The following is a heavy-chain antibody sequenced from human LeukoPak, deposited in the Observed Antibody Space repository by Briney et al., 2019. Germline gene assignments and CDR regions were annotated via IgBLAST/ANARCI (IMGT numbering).Heavy chain of an antibody. V-gene: IGHV1-2*02. Sequence: GASVKVSCKASGYTFTSYYMHWVRQAPGQGLEWMGWINPNSGGTNYAQKFQGRVTMTRDTSISTAYMELSRLRSDDTAVYYCARDTGSSTSCYEYWGQGTLVTVSS. CDR3: ARDTGSSTSCYEY. CDR1: GYTFTSYY. CDR2: INPNSGGT. D-gene: IGHD2-2*01. J-gene: IGHJ4*02.